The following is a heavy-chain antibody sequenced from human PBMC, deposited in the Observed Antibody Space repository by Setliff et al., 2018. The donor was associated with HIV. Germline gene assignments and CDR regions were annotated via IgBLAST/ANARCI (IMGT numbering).Heavy chain of an antibody. V-gene: IGHV4-31*03. CDR2: IYYSGTT. CDR1: GGSIISGGYY. D-gene: IGHD3-16*02. Sequence: SETLSLTCSVSGGSIISGGYYWSWIRQHPGKGLEWIGYIYYSGTTYYNPSLKSRVTISVDTSKNQFSLKLSSVTAADTAVYYCARGRNDYVWGSYRSYDYWGQGTLVTVSS. CDR3: ARGRNDYVWGSYRSYDY. J-gene: IGHJ4*02.